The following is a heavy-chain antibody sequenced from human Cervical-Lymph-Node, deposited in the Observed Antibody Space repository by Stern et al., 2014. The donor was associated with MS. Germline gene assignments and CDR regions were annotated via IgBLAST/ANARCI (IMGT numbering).Heavy chain of an antibody. CDR1: GFNFSSYA. CDR3: ARDLVWFGELDWGAMDV. CDR2: ISYDGSKA. D-gene: IGHD3-10*01. V-gene: IGHV3-30-3*01. Sequence: DQLVESGGGVVQPGRALRLSCAATGFNFSSYAMQWVRQAPGKGLDWLAVISYDGSKAYDAESVKCRFTVSRDNSKNTLFLQVSSLRPEDTAEYYCARDLVWFGELDWGAMDVWGHGTTVTVSS. J-gene: IGHJ6*02.